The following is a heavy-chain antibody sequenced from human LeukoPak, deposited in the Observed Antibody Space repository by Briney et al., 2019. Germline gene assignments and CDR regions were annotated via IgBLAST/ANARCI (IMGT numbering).Heavy chain of an antibody. CDR3: ARVLGIAVVPGATEDNYFDP. Sequence: KPSETLSLTCGVYGGSFSDYFWTWIRQSPAKGLEWIGEINQSGDTDYNPSLKSRANISIDMSRSQFSLTLNSVTAADTAIYYCARVLGIAVVPGATEDNYFDPWGQGTQVTVSS. CDR2: INQSGDT. CDR1: GGSFSDYF. D-gene: IGHD2-2*01. V-gene: IGHV4-34*01. J-gene: IGHJ5*02.